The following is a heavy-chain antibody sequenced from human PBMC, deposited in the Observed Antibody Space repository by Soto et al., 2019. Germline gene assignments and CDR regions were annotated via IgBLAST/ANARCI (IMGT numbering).Heavy chain of an antibody. D-gene: IGHD1-26*01. J-gene: IGHJ4*02. Sequence: SLKISCKGSGYSFTSHLIGWVRQMPGKGLGWMGIIYPGESDTRYSPSFQGQVTISTDKSISTAYLQWSSLKASDTAMYYCVIGGSYRSFDYWGQGTLVTVSS. V-gene: IGHV5-51*01. CDR3: VIGGSYRSFDY. CDR1: GYSFTSHL. CDR2: IYPGESDT.